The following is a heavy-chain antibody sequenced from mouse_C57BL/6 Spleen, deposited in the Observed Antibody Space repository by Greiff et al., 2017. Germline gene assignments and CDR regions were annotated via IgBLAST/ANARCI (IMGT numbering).Heavy chain of an antibody. CDR3: ARANVSSWYFAV. CDR1: GYTFTSYT. J-gene: IGHJ1*03. CDR2: INPSSGYT. Sequence: VQLQQSGAELARPGASVKMSCKASGYTFTSYTMHWVKQRPGQGLEWIGYINPSSGYTKYNEKFKDKTTLTADKSSSTADMQLSSLTSEDSAVYYCARANVSSWYFAVWGTGTTVTVSS. V-gene: IGHV1-4*01. D-gene: IGHD1-1*01.